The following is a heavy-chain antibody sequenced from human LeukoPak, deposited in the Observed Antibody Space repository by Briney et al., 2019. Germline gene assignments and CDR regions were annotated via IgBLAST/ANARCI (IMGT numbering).Heavy chain of an antibody. Sequence: PGGSLRLSCAASGFTFDTYEMNWVRQAPGKGLEWVSYISSSGNTIYYADSVKGRFTISRDNAQTSLYLHMDSLRAEDTAVYFCARVLTAVTTMDYWGQGTLVTVSS. J-gene: IGHJ4*02. D-gene: IGHD4-17*01. V-gene: IGHV3-48*03. CDR2: ISSSGNTI. CDR1: GFTFDTYE. CDR3: ARVLTAVTTMDY.